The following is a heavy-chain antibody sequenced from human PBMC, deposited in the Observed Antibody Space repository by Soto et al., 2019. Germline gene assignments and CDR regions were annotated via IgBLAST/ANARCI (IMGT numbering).Heavy chain of an antibody. Sequence: ASVKVSCKASGYTFTSYGISWVRQAPGQGLEWMGWISAYNGNTNYAQKLQGRVTMTTDTSTSTAYMELRSLRSDDTAVYYCARGPDIVVVTFGMDVWGQGTTVTVSS. CDR1: GYTFTSYG. D-gene: IGHD2-2*01. V-gene: IGHV1-18*01. CDR3: ARGPDIVVVTFGMDV. J-gene: IGHJ6*02. CDR2: ISAYNGNT.